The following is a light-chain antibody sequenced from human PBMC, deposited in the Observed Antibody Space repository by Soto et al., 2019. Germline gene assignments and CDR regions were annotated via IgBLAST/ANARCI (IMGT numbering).Light chain of an antibody. Sequence: EIVLTQSPATLSLSPGETATLSCRASQYVGTRLAWYQHKPGQAPRIXIYYTSNRETGIPARFSCSGAGTDCTLTINSLAPEGVSIDYCHQRQSWPRTFGQGTKVDIK. CDR1: QYVGTR. CDR2: YTS. J-gene: IGKJ1*01. CDR3: HQRQSWPRT. V-gene: IGKV3-11*01.